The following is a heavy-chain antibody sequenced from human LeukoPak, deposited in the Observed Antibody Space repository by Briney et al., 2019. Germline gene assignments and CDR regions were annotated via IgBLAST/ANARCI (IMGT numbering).Heavy chain of an antibody. CDR2: IWYDGSNK. CDR3: ARDEYPQYYHDSSGYPGWFDP. J-gene: IGHJ5*02. V-gene: IGHV3-33*01. D-gene: IGHD3-22*01. CDR1: GFTFSSYG. Sequence: GGSLRLSCAASGFTFSSYGMHWVRQAPGKGLEWVAVIWYDGSNKYYADSVKGRFTISRDNSKNTLYLQMNSLRAEDTAVYYCARDEYPQYYHDSSGYPGWFDPWGQGTLVTVSS.